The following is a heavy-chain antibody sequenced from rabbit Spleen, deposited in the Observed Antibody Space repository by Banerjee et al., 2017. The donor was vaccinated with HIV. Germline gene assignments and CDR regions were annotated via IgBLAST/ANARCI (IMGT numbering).Heavy chain of an antibody. D-gene: IGHD5-1*01. CDR1: GIDFSNNYY. V-gene: IGHV1S40*01. CDR3: ARAGEGGDGYLNL. J-gene: IGHJ4*01. CDR2: IYAGSSGFT. Sequence: QSLEESGGDLVKPGASLTLTCTASGIDFSNNYYMCWVRQAPGKGLEWIACIYAGSSGFTYFASWAKGRFTISKPSSTTVTLQMTSLTAADTATYFCARAGEGGDGYLNLWGPGTLVTVS.